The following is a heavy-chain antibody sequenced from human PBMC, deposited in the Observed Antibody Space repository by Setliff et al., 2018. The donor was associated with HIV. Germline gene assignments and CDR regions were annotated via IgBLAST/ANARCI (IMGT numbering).Heavy chain of an antibody. CDR3: ARRMWQQDSKFMYYFDY. D-gene: IGHD6-13*01. CDR1: GYSFTSYW. V-gene: IGHV5-51*01. Sequence: GESLKISCEASGYSFTSYWIGWVRQMPGKGLEWMGIIYPGDSDTRYSPSFQGQVTISADKSISTAYLQWSSLKASDTAMYYCARRMWQQDSKFMYYFDYWGQGTLVTVSS. CDR2: IYPGDSDT. J-gene: IGHJ4*02.